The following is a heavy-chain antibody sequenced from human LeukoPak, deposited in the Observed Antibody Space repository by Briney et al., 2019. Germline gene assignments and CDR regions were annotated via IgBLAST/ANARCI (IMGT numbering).Heavy chain of an antibody. D-gene: IGHD5-12*01. CDR2: ISSSSSYI. Sequence: GGALRLSCAASGFTFSSYSMNCVRQAPGERLQRVSSISSSSSYIYYAASVKGRLTISRDNDNNSLYLQMNSLRAEDKAVYYCARDAGYGDAFDIWGQGTMVTVSS. CDR3: ARDAGYGDAFDI. J-gene: IGHJ3*02. CDR1: GFTFSSYS. V-gene: IGHV3-21*01.